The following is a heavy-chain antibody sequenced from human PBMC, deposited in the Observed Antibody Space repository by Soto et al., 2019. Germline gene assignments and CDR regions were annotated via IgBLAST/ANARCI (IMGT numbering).Heavy chain of an antibody. D-gene: IGHD4-4*01. CDR2: IYYSGST. CDR3: ARCYSNYDWVDWFDP. J-gene: IGHJ5*02. CDR1: GGSISSGDYY. V-gene: IGHV4-30-4*01. Sequence: QVQLQESGPGLVKPSQTLSLTCTVSGGSISSGDYYWSWIRQPPGKGLEWIGYIYYSGSTYYNPSLKSRVTISVDTSKNQFALKLSSVTAADTAVYYCARCYSNYDWVDWFDPWGQGTLVTVSS.